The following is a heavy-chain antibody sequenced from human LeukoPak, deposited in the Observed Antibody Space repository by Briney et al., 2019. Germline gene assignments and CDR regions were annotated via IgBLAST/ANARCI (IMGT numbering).Heavy chain of an antibody. V-gene: IGHV3-48*01. CDR3: ARARTYCSSTSCYGGAFDI. D-gene: IGHD2-2*01. CDR2: ISSSSSTI. J-gene: IGHJ3*02. Sequence: PGGSLRLSCAASGFTFSSYSMNWVRQAPGKGPEWVSYISSSSSTIYYADSVKGRFTISRDNAKNSLYLQMNSLRAEDTAVYYCARARTYCSSTSCYGGAFDIWGQGTMVTVSS. CDR1: GFTFSSYS.